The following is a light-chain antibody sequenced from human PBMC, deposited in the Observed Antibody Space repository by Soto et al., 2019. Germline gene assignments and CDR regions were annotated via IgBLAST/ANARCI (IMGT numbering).Light chain of an antibody. V-gene: IGLV1-47*01. CDR1: SSNIGSNY. J-gene: IGLJ2*01. CDR3: AAWDDSLSAVV. Sequence: QSVLTQPLSASGTPGQRVTISCSGSSSNIGSNYVYWYQQLPGTAPKLLIYRNNQRPSGVPDRFSGSKSGTSASLAISGLRSEDEADYYCAAWDDSLSAVVFGGGTKLTVL. CDR2: RNN.